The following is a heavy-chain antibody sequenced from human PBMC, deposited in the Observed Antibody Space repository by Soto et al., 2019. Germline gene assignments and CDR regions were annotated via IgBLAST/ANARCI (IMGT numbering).Heavy chain of an antibody. D-gene: IGHD2-15*01. V-gene: IGHV4-59*08. CDR1: GGSISSYY. CDR3: ASAYCSGGSCYFYY. CDR2: IYYSGST. Sequence: SETLSLTCTVSGGSISSYYWGWIRQPPGKGLEWIGYIYYSGSTNYNPSLKSRVTISVDTSKNQFSLKLSSVTAADTAVYYCASAYCSGGSCYFYYWGQGTLVTVSS. J-gene: IGHJ4*02.